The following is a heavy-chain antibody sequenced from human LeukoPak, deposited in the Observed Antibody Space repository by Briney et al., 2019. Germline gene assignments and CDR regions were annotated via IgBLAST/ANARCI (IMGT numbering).Heavy chain of an antibody. D-gene: IGHD6-19*01. CDR3: ARAIIAVAGQLDY. V-gene: IGHV4-34*01. CDR2: INHSGST. Sequence: SETLSLTCAVYGGSFSGYYWSWIRQPPGKWLEWIGEINHSGSTNYNPSLKSRVTISVDTSENQFSLKLSSVTAADTAVYYCARAIIAVAGQLDYWGQGTLVTVSS. J-gene: IGHJ4*02. CDR1: GGSFSGYY.